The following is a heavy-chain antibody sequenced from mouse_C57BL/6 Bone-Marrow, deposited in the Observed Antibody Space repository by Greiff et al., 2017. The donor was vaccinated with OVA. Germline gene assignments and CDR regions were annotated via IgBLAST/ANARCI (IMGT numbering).Heavy chain of an antibody. V-gene: IGHV2-6-1*01. CDR3: ARHENYDYDGAWFAY. D-gene: IGHD2-4*01. CDR1: GFSLTSYG. CDR2: IWSDGST. J-gene: IGHJ3*01. Sequence: QVQLKQSGPGLVAPSQSLSITCTVSGFSLTSYGVHWVRQPPGKGLEWLVVIWSDGSTTYNSALKSRLSISKDNSKSQVFLKMNSLQTDDTAMYYCARHENYDYDGAWFAYWGQGTLVTVSA.